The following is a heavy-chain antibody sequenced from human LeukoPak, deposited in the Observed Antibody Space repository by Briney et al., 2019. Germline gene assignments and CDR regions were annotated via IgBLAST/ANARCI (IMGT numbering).Heavy chain of an antibody. CDR2: IGSSGGST. V-gene: IGHV3-23*01. D-gene: IGHD2-15*01. CDR3: AKQLGYCSDGSCYFPY. J-gene: IGHJ4*02. Sequence: GGSLRLSCAASGFTFNNYPMSWVRQAPGKGLEWVSVIGSSGGSTHYADSVKGRFTISRDNSRNTLSLQMNSLRAEDTAVYYCAKQLGYCSDGSCYFPYWGQGTLVTVSS. CDR1: GFTFNNYP.